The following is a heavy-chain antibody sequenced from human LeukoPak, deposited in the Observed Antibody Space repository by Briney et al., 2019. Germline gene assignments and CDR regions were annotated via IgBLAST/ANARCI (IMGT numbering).Heavy chain of an antibody. D-gene: IGHD2-2*01. Sequence: SETLSLTCTVSGGSIRGYYWTWIRQPPGKGLEWIGYIYYSGSVDYNPSLTSRVTISVDTSNNQFSLKLSSLTAADSALYYCAREYCSSTNCYFDYWGQGTLVTVSS. J-gene: IGHJ4*02. CDR3: AREYCSSTNCYFDY. V-gene: IGHV4-59*01. CDR2: IYYSGSV. CDR1: GGSIRGYY.